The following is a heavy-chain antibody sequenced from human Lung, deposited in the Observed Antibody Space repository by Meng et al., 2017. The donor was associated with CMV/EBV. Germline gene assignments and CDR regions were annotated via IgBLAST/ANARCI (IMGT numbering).Heavy chain of an antibody. CDR3: TTDRPRSGGKTHDY. Sequence: EVQLVESGGGLVKTGGSLRLSCIGSGSGFIFSLLWINWVRQAPGKGLEWVGRIKSKFDGETTDYAAPVKGRFTISRDDSRNTLYLYMNSLKTEDTAVYYCTTDRPRSGGKTHDYWGQGTLVTVSS. D-gene: IGHD4-23*01. CDR2: IKSKFDGETT. CDR1: GSGFIFSLLW. V-gene: IGHV3-15*01. J-gene: IGHJ4*02.